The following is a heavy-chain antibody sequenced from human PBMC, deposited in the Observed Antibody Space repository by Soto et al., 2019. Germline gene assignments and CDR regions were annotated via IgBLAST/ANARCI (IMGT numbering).Heavy chain of an antibody. J-gene: IGHJ6*02. CDR1: GYSFTSYW. CDR2: IYPGDSDT. Sequence: GESLKISCKGSGYSFTSYWIGWVRQMPGKGLEWMGIIYPGDSDTRYSPSFQGQVTMSADKAISTAYLQWSSLKASDTAMYYCARLDYSNYDSRFPYYYGMDVWGQGTTVTVSS. D-gene: IGHD4-4*01. CDR3: ARLDYSNYDSRFPYYYGMDV. V-gene: IGHV5-51*01.